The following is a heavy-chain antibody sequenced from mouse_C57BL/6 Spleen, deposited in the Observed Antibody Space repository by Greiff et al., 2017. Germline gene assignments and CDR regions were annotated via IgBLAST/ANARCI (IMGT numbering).Heavy chain of an antibody. V-gene: IGHV1-81*01. CDR1: GYTFTSYG. Sequence: VQLQQSGAELARPGASVKLSCKSSGYTFTSYGISWVKQRPGQGLEWIGEIYPRSGNTYYNEKFKGKATLTADKSSSTAYMELRSLTSEDSAVYFCARRDYYGSSLYYAMDYWGQGTSVTVSS. D-gene: IGHD1-1*01. J-gene: IGHJ4*01. CDR3: ARRDYYGSSLYYAMDY. CDR2: IYPRSGNT.